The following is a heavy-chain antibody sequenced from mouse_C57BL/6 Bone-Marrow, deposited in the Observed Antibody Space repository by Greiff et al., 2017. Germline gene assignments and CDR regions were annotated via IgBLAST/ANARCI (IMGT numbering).Heavy chain of an antibody. CDR2: IYPRDGST. Sequence: QVQLQQSDAELVKPGASVKISCKVSGYTFTDHTIHWMKQRPEQGLEWIGYIYPRDGSTKYNEKFKGKATLTADKSSSTAYMQLNSLTSEDSAVXFCASVYGSSYWDGAMDYWGQGTSVTVSS. D-gene: IGHD1-1*01. CDR1: GYTFTDHT. CDR3: ASVYGSSYWDGAMDY. V-gene: IGHV1-78*01. J-gene: IGHJ4*01.